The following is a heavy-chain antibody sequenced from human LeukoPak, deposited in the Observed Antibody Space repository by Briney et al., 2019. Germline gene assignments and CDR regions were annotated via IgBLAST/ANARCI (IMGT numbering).Heavy chain of an antibody. J-gene: IGHJ4*02. D-gene: IGHD1-26*01. CDR1: GGSISSYY. CDR3: ARVDSGSYYYFDY. V-gene: IGHV4-4*07. Sequence: PSETLSLTCTVSGGSISSYYWSWIRRPAGKGLEWIGHVYGSGSTNYNPSLNSRVIMSVDTSKNQFSLKLSSVTAADTAVYFCARVDSGSYYYFDYWGQGILVTVSS. CDR2: VYGSGST.